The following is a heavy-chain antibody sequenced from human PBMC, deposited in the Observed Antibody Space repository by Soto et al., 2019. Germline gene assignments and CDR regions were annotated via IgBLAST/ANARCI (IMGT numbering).Heavy chain of an antibody. J-gene: IGHJ4*02. CDR2: IYSGGAT. Sequence: EVQLVESGGGLVQPGGSLRLSCAGSGFTFSNYWMHWVRQAPGKGLEWVSLIYSGGATYYADSVKGRFTISRDNSKNTLYLQMNSLRAEDTAVYYCARDGTYNWVGGQGILVTVSS. CDR1: GFTFSNYW. V-gene: IGHV3-66*01. CDR3: ARDGTYNWV. D-gene: IGHD1-1*01.